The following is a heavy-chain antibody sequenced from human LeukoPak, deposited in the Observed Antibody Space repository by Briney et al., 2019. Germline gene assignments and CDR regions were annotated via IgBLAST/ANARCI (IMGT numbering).Heavy chain of an antibody. CDR3: ARDRRGYSYGLMGYYYYYGMDV. CDR1: GFTFSLYG. Sequence: GSLRLSCAASGFTFSLYGMHWVRQAPGKGLEWVAVIWYDGSNKYYADSVKGRFTISRDNAKNTLYLQMNSLRAEDTAVYYCARDRRGYSYGLMGYYYYYGMDVWGQGTTVTVSS. CDR2: IWYDGSNK. V-gene: IGHV3-33*01. D-gene: IGHD5-18*01. J-gene: IGHJ6*02.